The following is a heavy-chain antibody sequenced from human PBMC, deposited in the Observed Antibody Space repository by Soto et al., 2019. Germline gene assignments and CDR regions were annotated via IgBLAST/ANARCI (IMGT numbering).Heavy chain of an antibody. CDR3: ARGTFMVKFHFDY. V-gene: IGHV4-59*01. D-gene: IGHD3-3*02. J-gene: IGHJ4*02. CDR2: VFHTGST. Sequence: QVQLQESGPGLVKPSETLSLTCNVSGGSISGFYWSWIRQSPGKGLEWIGYVFHTGSTNYNPSLKSRVTMSVDTSKNQFSLKLSSVTAADAAVYYCARGTFMVKFHFDYWGQGSLVSVSS. CDR1: GGSISGFY.